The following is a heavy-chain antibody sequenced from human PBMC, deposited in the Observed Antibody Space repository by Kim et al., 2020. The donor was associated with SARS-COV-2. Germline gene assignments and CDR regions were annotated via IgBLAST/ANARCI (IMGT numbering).Heavy chain of an antibody. CDR1: GASISSSTSN. J-gene: IGHJ4*02. Sequence: SETLSLTCTVSGASISSSTSNWAWIRQPPGKGLEYIGSILYTGNAYYNASLRSRVIISIDTSKNHFSLRLISVTAIDTALYFCARHDTYSSGWGGDYWGQGALVIVSS. D-gene: IGHD6-25*01. CDR3: ARHDTYSSGWGGDY. CDR2: ILYTGNA. V-gene: IGHV4-39*01.